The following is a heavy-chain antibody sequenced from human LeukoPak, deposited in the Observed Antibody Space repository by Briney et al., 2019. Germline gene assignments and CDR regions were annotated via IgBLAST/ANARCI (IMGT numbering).Heavy chain of an antibody. CDR1: GYSFASYG. J-gene: IGHJ4*02. D-gene: IGHD1-26*01. CDR3: AREVDSGGFRPEGY. V-gene: IGHV1-18*01. CDR2: INNYDAKT. Sequence: ASVKVSCEASGYSFASYGFSWVRQAPGQGLEWMGWINNYDAKTNYAQKFQGRVTLTTDISTSTGYMELRSLRSDDTAVYYCAREVDSGGFRPEGYWGQGTQVTVSS.